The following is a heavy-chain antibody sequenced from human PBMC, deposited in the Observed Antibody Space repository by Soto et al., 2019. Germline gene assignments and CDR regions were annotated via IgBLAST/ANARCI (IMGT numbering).Heavy chain of an antibody. CDR1: G. D-gene: IGHD5-18*01. V-gene: IGHV3-30*18. CDR3: AKDERARNTYSYGVFDP. CDR2: ISYDGSNK. J-gene: IGHJ5*02. Sequence: GGRRILQEQSKGLEWVAVISYDGSNKYYADSVRGRFTISRDNSKNTLYLQMNSLRAEDTAVYYCAKDERARNTYSYGVFDPWGQGTLVTVS.